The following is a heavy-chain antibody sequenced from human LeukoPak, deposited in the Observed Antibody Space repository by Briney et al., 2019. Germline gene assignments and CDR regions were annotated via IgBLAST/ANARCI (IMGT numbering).Heavy chain of an antibody. CDR3: VRCGSYCLDY. CDR2: INHSGGT. J-gene: IGHJ4*02. D-gene: IGHD1-26*01. V-gene: IGHV4-34*01. CDR1: GWSFSGYS. Sequence: SETLSLTCVVYGWSFSGYSWSWIRQPPGKGLEWIGQINHSGGTNYNPSLKSRVTISGDTSKNQFSLKLTSVTAADTAVYYCVRCGSYCLDYWGQGTLVTVSS.